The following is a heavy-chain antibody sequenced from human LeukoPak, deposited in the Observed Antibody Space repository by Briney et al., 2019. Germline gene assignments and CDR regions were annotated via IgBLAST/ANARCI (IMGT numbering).Heavy chain of an antibody. J-gene: IGHJ4*02. V-gene: IGHV3-21*01. CDR3: ARDYQAGVKYYDILTGYSFFDY. CDR1: GFTFSSYS. CDR2: ISSSSSYI. D-gene: IGHD3-9*01. Sequence: GGSLRLSCAASGFTFSSYSMNWVRQAPGKGLEWVSSISSSSSYIYYADSVKGRFTISRDNAKNSLYLQMNSLRAEDTAVYYCARDYQAGVKYYDILTGYSFFDYWGQGTLVTVSS.